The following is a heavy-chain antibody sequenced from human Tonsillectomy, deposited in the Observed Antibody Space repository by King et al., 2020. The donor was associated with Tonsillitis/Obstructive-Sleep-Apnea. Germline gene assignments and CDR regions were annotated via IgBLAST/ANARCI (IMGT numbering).Heavy chain of an antibody. Sequence: AQLVQSGGGVVQPGRSLRLSCAASGFAFSRYAMHWVRQAPGKGLEWVASISSDGSRKSYADSVKGRFTISRDNSKNTLYLQMNSLRPEDTGVYYCAREAYIEGAAQFDYWGQGTLVTVSS. D-gene: IGHD1-26*01. CDR2: ISSDGSRK. CDR1: GFAFSRYA. V-gene: IGHV3-30*04. J-gene: IGHJ4*02. CDR3: AREAYIEGAAQFDY.